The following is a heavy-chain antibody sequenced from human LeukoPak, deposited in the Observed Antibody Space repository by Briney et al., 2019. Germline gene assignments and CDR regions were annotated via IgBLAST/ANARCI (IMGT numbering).Heavy chain of an antibody. D-gene: IGHD6-13*01. CDR2: LSGSGGNT. CDR1: GFTFSSYA. V-gene: IGHV3-23*01. CDR3: ARGKSQYSSSSMDY. J-gene: IGHJ4*02. Sequence: GGSLRLSCAASGFTFSSYAMNWVRQAPGKGLEGVSALSGSGGNTYYADPVKGRFTISRDNSKNALYLQMNSLRAEDTAVYYCARGKSQYSSSSMDYWGQGTLVTASS.